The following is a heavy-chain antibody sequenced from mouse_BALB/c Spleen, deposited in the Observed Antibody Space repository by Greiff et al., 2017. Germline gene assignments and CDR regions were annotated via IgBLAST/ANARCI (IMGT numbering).Heavy chain of an antibody. J-gene: IGHJ4*01. CDR1: GFTFSSFG. V-gene: IGHV5-17*02. CDR3: AAGRDYGGYYAMDY. Sequence: EVQLVESGGGLVQPGGSRKLSCAASGFTFSSFGMHWVRQAPEKGLEWVAYISSGSSTIYYADTVKGRFTISRDNPKNTLFLQMTSLRSEDTAMYYCAAGRDYGGYYAMDYWGQGTSVTVSS. CDR2: ISSGSSTI. D-gene: IGHD1-1*01.